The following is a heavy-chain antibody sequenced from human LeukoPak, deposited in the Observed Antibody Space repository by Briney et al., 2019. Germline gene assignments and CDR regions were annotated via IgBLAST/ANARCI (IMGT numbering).Heavy chain of an antibody. Sequence: GRSLRLSCAAPGFTFSSYAMHWVRQAPGKGLEWVAVISYDGSNKYYADSVKGRFIISRDNSKNTLYLQMNSLRAEDTAVYYCARGDYDSSGYYSLYGMDVWGQGTTVTVSS. CDR2: ISYDGSNK. D-gene: IGHD3-22*01. J-gene: IGHJ6*02. CDR3: ARGDYDSSGYYSLYGMDV. CDR1: GFTFSSYA. V-gene: IGHV3-30-3*01.